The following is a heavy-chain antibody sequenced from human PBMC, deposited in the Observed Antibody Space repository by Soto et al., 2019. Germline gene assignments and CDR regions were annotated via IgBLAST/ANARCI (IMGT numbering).Heavy chain of an antibody. CDR1: GGTFSSYA. Sequence: QVQLVQSGAEVKKPGSSVKVSCKASGGTFSSYAISWVRQAPGQGLEWMGGFIPMFNRPHSARKFQGRVTITADESTSPAYMDLSSLRSEDTAVYYCARGQFHHVSKYYDALDVWGQGTTVTVSS. CDR3: ARGQFHHVSKYYDALDV. V-gene: IGHV1-69*01. J-gene: IGHJ6*02. CDR2: FIPMFNRP.